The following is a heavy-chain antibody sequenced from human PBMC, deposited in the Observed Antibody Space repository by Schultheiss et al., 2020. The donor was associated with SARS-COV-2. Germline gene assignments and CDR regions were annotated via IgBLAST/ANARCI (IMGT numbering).Heavy chain of an antibody. CDR2: IYHSGST. CDR3: ALGIGVYSSHDY. V-gene: IGHV4-34*01. D-gene: IGHD6-13*01. Sequence: SETLSLTCAVYGGSFSGYYWSWIRQPPGKGLEWIGEIYHSGSTNYNPSLKSRVTISVDTSKNQFSLKLSSVTAADTAVYYCALGIGVYSSHDYWGQGTLVTVSS. CDR1: GGSFSGYY. J-gene: IGHJ4*02.